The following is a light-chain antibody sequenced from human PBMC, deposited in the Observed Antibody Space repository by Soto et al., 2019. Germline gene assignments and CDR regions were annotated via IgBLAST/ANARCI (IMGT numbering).Light chain of an antibody. CDR2: DVS. CDR3: SSYTSSSTLV. Sequence: QSALTQPASVSGSPGQSITISCTGTSSDIGAYNDVSWYQQHPGKAPKLMIYDVSNWPSGVSNRFSGSKSGNTASLTISGLQPEDEADYYCSSYTSSSTLVFGGGTKVTVL. CDR1: SSDIGAYND. V-gene: IGLV2-14*01. J-gene: IGLJ3*02.